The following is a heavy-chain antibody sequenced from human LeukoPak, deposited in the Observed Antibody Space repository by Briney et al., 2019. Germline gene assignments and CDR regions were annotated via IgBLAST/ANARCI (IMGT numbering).Heavy chain of an antibody. CDR2: INHSGST. D-gene: IGHD3-16*01. Sequence: SETLSLTCAVYGGSFSGYYWSWIRQPPGKGLEWIGEINHSGSTNYNPSLKSRVTISVDTSKNQFSLKLSSVTAADTAVYYCARAWLRSRYMDVWGKGTTVTVSS. CDR3: ARAWLRSRYMDV. J-gene: IGHJ6*03. CDR1: GGSFSGYY. V-gene: IGHV4-34*01.